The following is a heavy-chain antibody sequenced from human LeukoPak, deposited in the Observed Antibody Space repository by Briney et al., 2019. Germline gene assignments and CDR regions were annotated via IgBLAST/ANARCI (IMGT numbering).Heavy chain of an antibody. CDR1: GFTFGDYA. CDR3: SRDQTPYY. J-gene: IGHJ4*02. Sequence: GGSLRLSCTASGFTFGDYAMTWVRQAPGKGLEWVGFIASKTYGGTAEYAASVKGRFTISRDDSKSIAYLQMNSLKTEDTAVYFCSRDQTPYYWGQGTLVTVSS. V-gene: IGHV3-49*04. CDR2: IASKTYGGTA.